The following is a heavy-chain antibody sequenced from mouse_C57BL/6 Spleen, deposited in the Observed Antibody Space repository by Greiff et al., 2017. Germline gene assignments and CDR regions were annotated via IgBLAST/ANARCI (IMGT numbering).Heavy chain of an antibody. D-gene: IGHD4-1*01. CDR3: ATNWEKGLGYFDV. CDR1: GYTFTSYW. V-gene: IGHV1-52*01. CDR2: IDPSDSET. J-gene: IGHJ1*03. Sequence: QVQLQQPGAELVRPGSSVKLSCKASGYTFTSYWMHWVKQRPIQGLEWIGNIDPSDSETHYNQKFKDKATLTVDKSSSTAYMQLSSLTSEDSAVYYCATNWEKGLGYFDVWGTGTTVTVSS.